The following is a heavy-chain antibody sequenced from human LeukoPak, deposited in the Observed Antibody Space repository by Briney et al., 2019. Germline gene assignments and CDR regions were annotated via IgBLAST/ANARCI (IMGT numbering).Heavy chain of an antibody. D-gene: IGHD3-10*01. CDR3: ARRGVLWFGELFYYGMDV. J-gene: IGHJ6*02. CDR1: GFTLSDYW. CDR2: ISSSGSTI. Sequence: GGSLRLSCAASGFTLSDYWMSWIRQAPGKGLEWVSYISSSGSTIYYADSVKGRFTISRDNAKNSLYLQMNSLRAEDTAVYYCARRGVLWFGELFYYGMDVWGQGTTVTVSS. V-gene: IGHV3-11*01.